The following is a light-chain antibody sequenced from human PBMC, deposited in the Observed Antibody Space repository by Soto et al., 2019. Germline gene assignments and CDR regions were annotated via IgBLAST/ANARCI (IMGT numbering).Light chain of an antibody. V-gene: IGKV1-39*01. J-gene: IGKJ5*01. CDR2: SAS. CDR1: QTINNY. CDR3: QQSYSPPPVT. Sequence: DIQMTQSPSSLSASVGDSVSITCRTSQTINNYLNWYQQKPGKAPKLLVYSASNLQSGVPSRFSGSGSGTNFTLTISDLQPEDFATYYCQQSYSPPPVTFGQGTRLEIK.